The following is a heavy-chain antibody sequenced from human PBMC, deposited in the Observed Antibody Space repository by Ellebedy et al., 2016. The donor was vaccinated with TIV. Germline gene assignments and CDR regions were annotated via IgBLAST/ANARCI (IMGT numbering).Heavy chain of an antibody. J-gene: IGHJ4*02. CDR1: GYTFTSYG. D-gene: IGHD3-10*01. V-gene: IGHV1-18*01. Sequence: ASVKVSCKASGYTFTSYGISWVRQAPGQGLEWMGWINPNSGGTNYAQKLQGRVTMTTDTSTSTAYMELRSLRSDDTAVYYCARGVSDGSSDYWGQGTLVTVSS. CDR3: ARGVSDGSSDY. CDR2: INPNSGGT.